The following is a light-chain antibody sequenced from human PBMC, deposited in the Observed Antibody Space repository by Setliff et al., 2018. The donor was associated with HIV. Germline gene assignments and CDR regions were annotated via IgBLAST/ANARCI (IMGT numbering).Light chain of an antibody. CDR3: SSYTSSHV. V-gene: IGLV2-14*03. Sequence: QSALTQPASVSGSPGQSITISCTGTSSDVGGYNYVSWYQQHPGKAPKLMIYDVSNRTSGVSNRFSGSKSDNTASLTISGLQAEDEADYYCSSYTSSHVFGTGTKV. J-gene: IGLJ1*01. CDR1: SSDVGGYNY. CDR2: DVS.